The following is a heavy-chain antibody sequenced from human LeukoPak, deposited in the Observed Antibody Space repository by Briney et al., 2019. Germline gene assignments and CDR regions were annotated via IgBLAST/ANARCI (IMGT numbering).Heavy chain of an antibody. Sequence: GASVKVSCKVSGYTLTELSMHWVRQAPGQGLEWMGIINPSGGSTSYAQKFQGRVTMTRDTSTSTVYMELSSLRSEDTAVYYCAADIAARQYYYYGMDVWGQGTTVTVSS. D-gene: IGHD6-6*01. V-gene: IGHV1-46*01. CDR2: INPSGGST. CDR3: AADIAARQYYYYGMDV. CDR1: GYTLTELS. J-gene: IGHJ6*02.